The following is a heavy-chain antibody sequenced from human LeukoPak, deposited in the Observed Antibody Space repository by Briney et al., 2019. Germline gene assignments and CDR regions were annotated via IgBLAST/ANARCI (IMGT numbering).Heavy chain of an antibody. CDR3: ARDPKYCSSTSCSYYYGMDV. V-gene: IGHV1-69*06. J-gene: IGHJ6*02. D-gene: IGHD2-2*01. CDR2: IIPIFGTA. Sequence: ASVKVSCKASGGTFSSYAISWVRQAPGQGLEWMGGIIPIFGTANYAQKFQGRVTITADKSTSTAYMELSSLRSEDTAVYYCARDPKYCSSTSCSYYYGMDVWGQGTTVTVSS. CDR1: GGTFSSYA.